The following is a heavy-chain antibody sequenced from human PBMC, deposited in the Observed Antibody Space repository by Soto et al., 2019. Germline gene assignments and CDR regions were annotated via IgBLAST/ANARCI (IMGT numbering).Heavy chain of an antibody. CDR2: IYYTGNT. V-gene: IGHV4-31*03. CDR3: ARDGLDVSSSNYYGMDV. Sequence: SETLSLTCTVSGGSIISPGHYWSWIRQHPGRGLEWIGYIYYTGNTYYNPSLKSRVTISVDTSKNQFSLKLNSVTAADTAVYYCARDGLDVSSSNYYGMDVWGQGTTVTVSS. D-gene: IGHD6-6*01. CDR1: GGSIISPGHY. J-gene: IGHJ6*02.